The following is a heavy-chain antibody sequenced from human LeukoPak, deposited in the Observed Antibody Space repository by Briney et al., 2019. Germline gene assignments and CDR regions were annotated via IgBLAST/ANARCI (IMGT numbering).Heavy chain of an antibody. V-gene: IGHV1-2*02. D-gene: IGHD3-10*01. Sequence: ASVRVSCKASGYTFTSYDINWVRQASGQGLEWMGWINPNSGGTNYAQKFQGRVTMTRDTSISTAYMELSRLRSDDTAVYYCARPVLLWFGESYYFDYWGQGTLVTVSS. CDR2: INPNSGGT. CDR1: GYTFTSYD. CDR3: ARPVLLWFGESYYFDY. J-gene: IGHJ4*02.